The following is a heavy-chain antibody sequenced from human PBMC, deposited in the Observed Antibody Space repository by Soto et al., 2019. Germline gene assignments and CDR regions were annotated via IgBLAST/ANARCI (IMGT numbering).Heavy chain of an antibody. J-gene: IGHJ6*02. CDR2: ITSSSSRNI. V-gene: IGHV3-21*02. CDR1: GFPFSTYT. Sequence: EVQLVESGGGLVKPGGSLRLSCSASGFPFSTYTMYWVRQAPGKGLEWVSSITSSSSRNIFYADSVKGRFTISRDNANNMIFLQMNNLSVEYTAGYYCARDDPVFGAIPRMDIWGHGTTVTVSS. D-gene: IGHD3-3*01. CDR3: ARDDPVFGAIPRMDI.